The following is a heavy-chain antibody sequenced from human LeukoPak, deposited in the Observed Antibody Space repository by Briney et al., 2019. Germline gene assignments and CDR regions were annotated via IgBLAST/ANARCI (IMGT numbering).Heavy chain of an antibody. CDR3: ARLVGDQVVY. CDR1: GDTVSSNRAA. CDR2: TYYRSKWSN. V-gene: IGHV6-1*01. J-gene: IGHJ4*02. Sequence: SQTLSLTLAISGDTVSSNRAAWNWIRQSPSRGLEWLGRTYYRSKWSNGYALSVKSRITISPDTSKNQFSLQLKFVAPEDTAVYYCARLVGDQVVYRGQGTLVTVSS. D-gene: IGHD2-2*01.